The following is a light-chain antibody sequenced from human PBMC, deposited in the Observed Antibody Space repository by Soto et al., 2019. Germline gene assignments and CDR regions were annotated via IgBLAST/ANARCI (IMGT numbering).Light chain of an antibody. Sequence: QSVLTQPPSVSAAPGQRVTIFCSGSSSTIGNNCVSWYQQLPGTAPILLIYDNHHRPSGIPDRFSGSKSGTSATLVITGLQTGDEADYYCGTWDSNLNNGVVFGGGTKLTVL. CDR2: DNH. V-gene: IGLV1-51*01. CDR3: GTWDSNLNNGVV. CDR1: SSTIGNNC. J-gene: IGLJ2*01.